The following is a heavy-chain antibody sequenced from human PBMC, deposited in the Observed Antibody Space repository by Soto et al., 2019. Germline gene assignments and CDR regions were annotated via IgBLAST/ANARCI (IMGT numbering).Heavy chain of an antibody. Sequence: EVQLVESGGGLVPPGGSLRLSCAASGFTFSSYWMHWVRQAPGKGLVWVSRINSDGSSTSYADSVKGRFTISRDNAKNTLYLQMNSLRVEDTAVYYCARGGSLNWYFDLWGRGTLVTVSS. D-gene: IGHD1-26*01. CDR2: INSDGSST. CDR3: ARGGSLNWYFDL. J-gene: IGHJ2*01. CDR1: GFTFSSYW. V-gene: IGHV3-74*01.